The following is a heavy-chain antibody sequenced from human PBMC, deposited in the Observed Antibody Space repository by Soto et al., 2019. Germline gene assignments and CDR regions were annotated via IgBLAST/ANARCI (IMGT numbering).Heavy chain of an antibody. CDR3: ARVYLIGGWYLDY. Sequence: SETLSLTCTVSGGSISSYYWSWIRQPPGKGLEWIGYIYYSGSTNYNPSLKSRVTISVDTSKNQFSLKLSSVTAADTAVYYCARVYLIGGWYLDYWGQGTLVTVSS. V-gene: IGHV4-59*01. J-gene: IGHJ4*02. CDR2: IYYSGST. D-gene: IGHD6-19*01. CDR1: GGSISSYY.